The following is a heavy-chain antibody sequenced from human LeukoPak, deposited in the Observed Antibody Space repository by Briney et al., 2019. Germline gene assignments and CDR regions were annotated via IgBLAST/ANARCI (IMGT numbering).Heavy chain of an antibody. J-gene: IGHJ4*02. CDR3: ARGQYTTSWFSPRD. V-gene: IGHV3-30-3*01. D-gene: IGHD6-13*01. CDR2: ISYDGSNK. CDR1: GFTFSTYA. Sequence: PGRSLRLSCAASGFTFSTYAMHWVCQAPGKGLEWVAVISYDGSNKYYADSVKGRFTISRDNAKTTLYLQMDSLRVEDTAVYCCARGQYTTSWFSPRDWGQGTLVTVSS.